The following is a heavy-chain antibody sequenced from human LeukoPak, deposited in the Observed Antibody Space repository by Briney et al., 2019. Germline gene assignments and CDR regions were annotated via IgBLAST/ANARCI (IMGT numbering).Heavy chain of an antibody. CDR3: AKDSTIFGGVDY. V-gene: IGHV3-30*02. Sequence: GGSLRLSCAASGFTFSSYGMHWVRQAPGKGLEWVAFIRNDGTNKYYVDSVKGRFTISRDNSKNTLYLQMNSLRAEDTAVYYCAKDSTIFGGVDYWGQGTLVTVSS. D-gene: IGHD3-3*01. CDR1: GFTFSSYG. CDR2: IRNDGTNK. J-gene: IGHJ4*02.